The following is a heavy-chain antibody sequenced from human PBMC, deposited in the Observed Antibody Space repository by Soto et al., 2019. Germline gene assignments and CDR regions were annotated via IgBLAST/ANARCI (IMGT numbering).Heavy chain of an antibody. J-gene: IGHJ6*02. CDR1: GYSFTSYW. Sequence: PGESLKISCNGSGYSFTSYWISWVRQMPWKGLEWMGRIDPSDSYTNYSPSFQGHVTISADKSISTAYLQWSSLKASDTAMYYCARHETNYYGSGRNYYYYGMDVWGQGTTVTVSS. V-gene: IGHV5-10-1*01. D-gene: IGHD3-10*01. CDR3: ARHETNYYGSGRNYYYYGMDV. CDR2: IDPSDSYT.